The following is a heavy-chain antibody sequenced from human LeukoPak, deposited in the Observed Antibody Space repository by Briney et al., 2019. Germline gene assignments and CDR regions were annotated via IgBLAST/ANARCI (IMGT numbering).Heavy chain of an antibody. CDR3: GRVGGRSVAAKGDAFDI. D-gene: IGHD6-6*01. V-gene: IGHV3-30*04. CDR1: GFTFSSYA. J-gene: IGHJ3*02. CDR2: ISYDGSNK. Sequence: GGSLRLSCAASGFTFSSYAMHWVRQAPGKGLEWVAVISYDGSNKYYADSVKGRFTISRDNSKNTLYLQMNSLRAEDTAVYYCGRVGGRSVAAKGDAFDIWGQGTMVTVSP.